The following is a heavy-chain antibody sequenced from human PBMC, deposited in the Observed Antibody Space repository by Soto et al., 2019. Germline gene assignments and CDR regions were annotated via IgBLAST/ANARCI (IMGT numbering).Heavy chain of an antibody. CDR2: ISGSGGST. D-gene: IGHD2-2*01. Sequence: PGGSLRLSCAASGFTFSSYAMSWVRQAPGKGLEWVSAISGSGGSTYYADSVKGRFTISRDNSKNTLYLQMNSLRAEDTAVYYCAKMGTDCSSTSCYAGYYYYYMDVWGKGTTVTVS. CDR1: GFTFSSYA. CDR3: AKMGTDCSSTSCYAGYYYYYMDV. J-gene: IGHJ6*03. V-gene: IGHV3-23*01.